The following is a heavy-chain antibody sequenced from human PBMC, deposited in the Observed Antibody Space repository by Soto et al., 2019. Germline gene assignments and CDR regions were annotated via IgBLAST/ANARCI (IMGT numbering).Heavy chain of an antibody. CDR1: GYTFTGYY. V-gene: IGHV1-2*04. D-gene: IGHD6-6*01. J-gene: IGHJ6*02. Sequence: ASVKVSCTASGYTFTGYYMHWVRQAPGQGLEWMGWINPNSGGTNYAQKFQGWVTMTRDTSISTAYMELSRLRSDDTAVYYCARTGVAARHNYYYYGMDVWGQGTTVTVSS. CDR2: INPNSGGT. CDR3: ARTGVAARHNYYYYGMDV.